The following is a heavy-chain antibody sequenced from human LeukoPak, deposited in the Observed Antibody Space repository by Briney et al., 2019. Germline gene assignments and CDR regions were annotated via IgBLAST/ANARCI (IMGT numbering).Heavy chain of an antibody. CDR1: GFTFSNYA. J-gene: IGHJ6*02. D-gene: IGHD2-8*02. CDR3: ARDISGPANCYGMDV. CDR2: ISGGGGGT. Sequence: PGGSLRLSCAASGFTFSNYAMTWVRQAPGKGLEWVSLISGGGGGTYYADSVKGRFTISRDNSKNTLYLQMNSLSAEDTAVYYCARDISGPANCYGMDVWGQGTTVTVSS. V-gene: IGHV3-23*01.